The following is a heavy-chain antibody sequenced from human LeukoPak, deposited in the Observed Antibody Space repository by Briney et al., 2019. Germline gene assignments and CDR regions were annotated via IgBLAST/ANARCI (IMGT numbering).Heavy chain of an antibody. J-gene: IGHJ6*03. CDR3: AVQRSGLDTPGHYYYYMDV. CDR2: ISNSSSYI. CDR1: GFTFSSYS. V-gene: IGHV3-21*05. D-gene: IGHD5-18*01. Sequence: PGGSLRLSCAASGFTFSSYSMNWVRQAPGKGLEWVSYISNSSSYIYYADSVKGRFTISRDNAKNSLYLQMNSLRAEDTAVYYCAVQRSGLDTPGHYYYYMDVWGKGTTVTVSS.